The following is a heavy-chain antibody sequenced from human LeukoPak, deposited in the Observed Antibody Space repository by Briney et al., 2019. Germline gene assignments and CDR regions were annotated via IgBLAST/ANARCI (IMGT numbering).Heavy chain of an antibody. D-gene: IGHD6-19*01. CDR1: GFTFRSYE. V-gene: IGHV3-48*03. CDR2: LSSSGSAF. CDR3: AKGAQQWLPQTYFDY. Sequence: GGSLRLSCEDSGFTFRSYEMNWVRQAPGKGLEWIAYLSSSGSAFSYADSVKGRFTIARDNAKNSVYLEMNSLRADDTAVYYCAKGAQQWLPQTYFDYWGHGALVTVSS. J-gene: IGHJ4*01.